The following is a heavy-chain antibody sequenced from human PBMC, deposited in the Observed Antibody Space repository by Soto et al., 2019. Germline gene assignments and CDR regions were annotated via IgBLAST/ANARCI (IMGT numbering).Heavy chain of an antibody. CDR3: ARRVVVPAAMHEAFDY. CDR1: GFTFSSYW. J-gene: IGHJ4*02. D-gene: IGHD2-2*01. Sequence: GGSLRLSCAASGFTFSSYWMSWVRQAPGKGLEWVANIKQDGSEKYYVDSVKGRFTISRDNAKNSLYLQMNSLRAEDTAVYYCARRVVVPAAMHEAFDYWGQGTLVTVSS. CDR2: IKQDGSEK. V-gene: IGHV3-7*01.